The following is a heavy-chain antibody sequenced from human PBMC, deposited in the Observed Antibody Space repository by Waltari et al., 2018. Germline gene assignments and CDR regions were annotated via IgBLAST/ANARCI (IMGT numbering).Heavy chain of an antibody. V-gene: IGHV4-59*11. Sequence: QVQLQESGPGQVKPSETLSLTCTVSEDFITSHYWNWMRLKPGKGLEWIGHIYYTGTAIYNPSPKSRVTISVDMSKNQLSLKVTSVTPEDRAVYFCAGGSAYGVDVWGQ. D-gene: IGHD6-6*01. J-gene: IGHJ6*02. CDR1: EDFITSHY. CDR3: AGGSAYGVDV. CDR2: IYYTGTA.